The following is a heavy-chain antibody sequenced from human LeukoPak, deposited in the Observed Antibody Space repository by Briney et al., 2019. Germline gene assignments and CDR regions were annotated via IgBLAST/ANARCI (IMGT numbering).Heavy chain of an antibody. V-gene: IGHV4-39*01. Sequence: SETLSLTCTVSGASIGTSNNYWGWIRQPPGKGLECIGGIHYSGSTYYDPSLKSRVTISMDTSRNQFSLRLNSVTAADTAVYYCARHGQWLVRLDYWGQGTLVTVSS. CDR1: GASIGTSNNY. J-gene: IGHJ4*02. CDR3: ARHGQWLVRLDY. D-gene: IGHD6-19*01. CDR2: IHYSGST.